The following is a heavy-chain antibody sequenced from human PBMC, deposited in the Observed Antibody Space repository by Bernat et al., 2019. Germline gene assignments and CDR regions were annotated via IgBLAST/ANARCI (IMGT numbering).Heavy chain of an antibody. V-gene: IGHV3-13*05. D-gene: IGHD6-19*01. Sequence: EVQLVESGGGLVQPGGSLRLSCVASGFTFSSHDMHWVRQATGKGLEWVSAIGTAGDPYYPGTVKGRFTISRENAKNSLNLQMHSLRAGDTAVYYCEKRKNLSSAQSDWYFDLWGRGTLVTVSS. CDR3: EKRKNLSSAQSDWYFDL. CDR1: GFTFSSHD. J-gene: IGHJ2*01. CDR2: IGTAGDP.